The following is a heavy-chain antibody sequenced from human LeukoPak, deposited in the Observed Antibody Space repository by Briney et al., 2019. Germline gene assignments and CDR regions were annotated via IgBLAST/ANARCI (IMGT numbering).Heavy chain of an antibody. D-gene: IGHD5-24*01. V-gene: IGHV4-59*08. CDR2: IYYSGST. J-gene: IGHJ4*02. CDR1: GVSISSYY. Sequence: SETLSLTCTVSGVSISSYYWSWIRQPPGKGLEWVGYIYYSGSTNYNPSLKSRVTISVDTSKNQFSLKLSSVTAADTAVYYCARHRLPGDSRLVLHFDYWGQGTLVTVSS. CDR3: ARHRLPGDSRLVLHFDY.